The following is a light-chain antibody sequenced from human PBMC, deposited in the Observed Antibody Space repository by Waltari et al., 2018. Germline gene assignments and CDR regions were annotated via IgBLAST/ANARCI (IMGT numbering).Light chain of an antibody. CDR2: EVD. J-gene: IGLJ1*01. Sequence: QSALTQPASVSGSPGQSITISCTGTRSDIGSFNLVSWYQQHPGKAPKLLIYEVDKRPSGVSDRFSVSKSGNTASLTISGLQAEDETDYYCYSYAGASTYVFGTGTKVTVL. CDR1: RSDIGSFNL. CDR3: YSYAGASTYV. V-gene: IGLV2-23*02.